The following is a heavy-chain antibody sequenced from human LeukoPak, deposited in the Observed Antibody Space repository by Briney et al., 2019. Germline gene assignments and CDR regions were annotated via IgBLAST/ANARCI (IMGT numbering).Heavy chain of an antibody. J-gene: IGHJ4*02. CDR1: GFMFSDYW. CDR2: INEDGSDK. CDR3: ARDADYGYDRFDY. D-gene: IGHD4-17*01. V-gene: IGHV3-7*01. Sequence: GGSLRLSCAASGFMFSDYWMAWVRQAPGKGLEWLANINEDGSDKNYVASEKGRFTISRDNAKKSLYLQMNSLRGEDTAVYYCARDADYGYDRFDYWGQGTQVTVSS.